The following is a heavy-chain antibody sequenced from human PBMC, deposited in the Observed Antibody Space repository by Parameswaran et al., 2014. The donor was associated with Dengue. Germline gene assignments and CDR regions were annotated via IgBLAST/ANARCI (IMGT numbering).Heavy chain of an antibody. Sequence: VRQAPGKGLEWMVIIYPGDSDTRYRPSFQGQVTISADKSISTAYLQWSSLKASDTAMYYCARHIGPGIINDAFDIWGPRDNGHRLL. CDR3: ARHIGPGIINDAFDI. J-gene: IGHJ3*02. CDR2: IYPGDSDT. D-gene: IGHD2-15*01. V-gene: IGHV5-51*01.